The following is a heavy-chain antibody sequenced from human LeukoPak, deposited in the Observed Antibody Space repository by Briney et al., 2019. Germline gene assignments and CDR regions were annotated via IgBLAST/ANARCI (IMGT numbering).Heavy chain of an antibody. Sequence: PGGSLRLSCAASGFTFSSYAMSWVRQAPGKGLEWVSGISGSDGSTYYADSVKGRFTISRDNSKNTLYLQMNSLRAEDTAVYYCAKRGPVYSASPGNYFDYWGQGTLVTVSS. D-gene: IGHD3-10*01. CDR1: GFTFSSYA. CDR3: AKRGPVYSASPGNYFDY. J-gene: IGHJ4*02. V-gene: IGHV3-23*01. CDR2: ISGSDGST.